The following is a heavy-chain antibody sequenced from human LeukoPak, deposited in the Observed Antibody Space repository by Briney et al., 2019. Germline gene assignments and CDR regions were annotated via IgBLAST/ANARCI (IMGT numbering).Heavy chain of an antibody. CDR3: ARDSPSGSNYVGWGTYYFDY. CDR1: GGTFSSYA. Sequence: GSSVKVSCKASGGTFSSYAISWVQQAPGQGLEWMGRIIPILGIANYAQKFQGRVTITADKSTSTAYMELSSLRSEDTAVYYCARDSPSGSNYVGWGTYYFDYWGQGTLVTVSS. J-gene: IGHJ4*02. CDR2: IIPILGIA. V-gene: IGHV1-69*04. D-gene: IGHD4-11*01.